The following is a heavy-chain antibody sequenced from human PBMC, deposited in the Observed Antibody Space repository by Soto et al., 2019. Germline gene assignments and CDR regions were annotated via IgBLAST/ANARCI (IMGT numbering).Heavy chain of an antibody. CDR1: EDTVTSHY. J-gene: IGHJ4*02. Sequence: CSFAEDTVTSHYLPWIRQNTEKGLEWIGYMHYTGFSHYNPSLKSRLTISVDRSKNQFTLQLTSVTVADTAVYYCATSNGNAWYTYWGQRTQVTVSS. D-gene: IGHD6-13*01. CDR3: ATSNGNAWYTY. CDR2: MHYTGFS. V-gene: IGHV4-59*02.